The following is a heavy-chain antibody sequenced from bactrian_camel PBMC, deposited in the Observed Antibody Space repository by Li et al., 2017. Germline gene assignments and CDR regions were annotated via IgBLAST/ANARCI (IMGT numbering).Heavy chain of an antibody. Sequence: HVQLVESGGGSVQAGGSLRLSCAASGYRYASYCMGWFREAPGKEREKVASISTDGNPTYEDSVKGRFTLSRDNAKNTMYLQMNSLKPEDTAMYYCTQLQGGTWGWKFDYWGQGTQVTVS. V-gene: IGHV3S55*01. D-gene: IGHD7*01. CDR3: TQLQGGTWGWKFDY. CDR2: ISTDGNP. J-gene: IGHJ4*01. CDR1: GYRYASYC.